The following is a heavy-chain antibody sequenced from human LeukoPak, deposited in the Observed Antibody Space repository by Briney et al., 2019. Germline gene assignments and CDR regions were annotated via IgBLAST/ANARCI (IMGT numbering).Heavy chain of an antibody. D-gene: IGHD3-9*01. J-gene: IGHJ4*02. Sequence: GASVKVSCKASGYTFTSYYMHWVRQAPGQGLERMGIINPSGGSTSYAQKFQGRVTMTRDTSTSTVYMELSSLRSEDTAVYYCARLGRPLRRLGAGPNILTGYDYWGQGTLVTVSS. CDR2: INPSGGST. CDR3: ARLGRPLRRLGAGPNILTGYDY. CDR1: GYTFTSYY. V-gene: IGHV1-46*01.